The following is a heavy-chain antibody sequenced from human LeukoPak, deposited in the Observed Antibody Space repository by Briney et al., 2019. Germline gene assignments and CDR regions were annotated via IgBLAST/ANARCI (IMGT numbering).Heavy chain of an antibody. CDR1: GYTFTGYY. D-gene: IGHD1-26*01. Sequence: GASVKVSCKASGYTFTGYYMHWVRQAPGQGLEWMGWINPNSGGTNYAQKFQGRVTMTRDTSISTAYMELSRLRSDDTAVYYCARDGSGSYGTTNWFDPWGQGTLVTVSS. V-gene: IGHV1-2*02. CDR3: ARDGSGSYGTTNWFDP. CDR2: INPNSGGT. J-gene: IGHJ5*02.